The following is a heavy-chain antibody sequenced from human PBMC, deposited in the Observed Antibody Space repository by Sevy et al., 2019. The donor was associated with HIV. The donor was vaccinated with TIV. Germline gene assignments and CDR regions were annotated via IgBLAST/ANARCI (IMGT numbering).Heavy chain of an antibody. Sequence: ASVKVSCKASGFTFTSSAMQWVRQARGQRLEWIGWIVVGSGNTNYAEKFQERVTITRDMSTSTAYMELSSLRSEDTAVYYCAVYCGGNCPVGYWGQGTLVTVSS. D-gene: IGHD2-21*02. CDR3: AVYCGGNCPVGY. V-gene: IGHV1-58*02. CDR1: GFTFTSSA. CDR2: IVVGSGNT. J-gene: IGHJ4*02.